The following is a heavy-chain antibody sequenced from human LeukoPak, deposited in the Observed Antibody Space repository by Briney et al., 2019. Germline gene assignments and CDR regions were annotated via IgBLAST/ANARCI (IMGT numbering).Heavy chain of an antibody. Sequence: TGGSLRLSWAASGFTFSSYSMSWVRQAAGKGLELVSLISSIITATSYAATVKGPFPLSRDRVTNSLYLQMNSLRSEDTAVYYCARIPPGGWYGSLDYWGQGTLVTASS. CDR2: ISSIITAT. D-gene: IGHD6-19*01. CDR1: GFTFSSYS. CDR3: ARIPPGGWYGSLDY. V-gene: IGHV3-21*01. J-gene: IGHJ4*02.